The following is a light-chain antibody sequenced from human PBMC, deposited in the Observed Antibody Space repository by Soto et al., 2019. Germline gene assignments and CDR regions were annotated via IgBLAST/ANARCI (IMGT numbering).Light chain of an antibody. Sequence: QSVLTQPPSASATPGQRVTISCSGSSSNIGSNYVFWYQQLPGAAPKLLIYRNNQRPSGVPDRLSGSKSGTSASLAISGLRSEDEADYYCATWDDSLSGPVFGGGTQLTVL. CDR2: RNN. V-gene: IGLV1-47*01. CDR1: SSNIGSNY. J-gene: IGLJ3*02. CDR3: ATWDDSLSGPV.